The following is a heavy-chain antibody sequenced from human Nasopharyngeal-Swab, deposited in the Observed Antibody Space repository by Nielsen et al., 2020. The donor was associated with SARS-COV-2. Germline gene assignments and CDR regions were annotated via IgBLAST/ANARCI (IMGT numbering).Heavy chain of an antibody. CDR1: GDSITNYY. CDR2: FYYSGST. V-gene: IGHV4-59*08. J-gene: IGHJ4*02. Sequence: GSLRLSCTVSGDSITNYYWSWIRQPPGKELEWIGNFYYSGSTNYSPSLKSRVTISADTSKNQFSLKLSSVTAADTAVYYCARAVEMAAILDYCGQGTLVTVSS. CDR3: ARAVEMAAILDY. D-gene: IGHD5-24*01.